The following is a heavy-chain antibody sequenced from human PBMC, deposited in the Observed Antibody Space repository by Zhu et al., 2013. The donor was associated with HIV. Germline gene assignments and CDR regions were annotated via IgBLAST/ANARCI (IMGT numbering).Heavy chain of an antibody. V-gene: IGHV4-39*07. J-gene: IGHJ3*02. CDR2: IYYSGST. Sequence: QVQLQESGPGLVKPSETLSLTCTVSGGSISSSSYYWGWIRQPPGKGLEWIGSIYYSGSTYYNPSLKSRVTISVDTSKNQFSLKLSSVTAADTAVYYCAREWEATTPYGDPEAFDIWGQGTMVTVSS. CDR3: AREWEATTPYGDPEAFDI. CDR1: GGSISSSSYY. D-gene: IGHD4-17*01.